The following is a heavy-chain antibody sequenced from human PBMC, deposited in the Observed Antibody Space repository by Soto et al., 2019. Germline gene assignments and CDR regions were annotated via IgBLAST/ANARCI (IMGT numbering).Heavy chain of an antibody. J-gene: IGHJ5*01. V-gene: IGHV4-4*07. CDR2: ISARENT. D-gene: IGHD2-21*01. CDR1: GGSISTSY. Sequence: QVQLQESGPGLVKPSETLSLSCTVSGGSISTSYWSWIRQPPGKGLEWIGRISARENTKYNPSLKSQVTMSIDTSKNHFFLILTSVTAADTAMYYCVRSLGAYGDSWGQGTLVTVSS. CDR3: VRSLGAYGDS.